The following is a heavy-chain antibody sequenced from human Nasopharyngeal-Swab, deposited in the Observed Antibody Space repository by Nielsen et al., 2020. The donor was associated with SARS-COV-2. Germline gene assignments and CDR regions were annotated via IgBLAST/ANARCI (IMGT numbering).Heavy chain of an antibody. J-gene: IGHJ5*02. CDR2: INAGNGNT. CDR1: GYTFTSYA. D-gene: IGHD2-2*02. CDR3: ARGYCSSTSCYTLVDP. Sequence: ASVKVSCKASGYTFTSYAMHWVRQAPGQRLEWMGWINAGNGNTKYSQKFQGRVTITRDTSASTAYMELSTLRSEDTAVYYCARGYCSSTSCYTLVDPWGKGTLVTVSS. V-gene: IGHV1-3*01.